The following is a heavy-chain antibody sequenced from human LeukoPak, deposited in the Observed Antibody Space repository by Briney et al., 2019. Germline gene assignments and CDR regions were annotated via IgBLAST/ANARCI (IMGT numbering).Heavy chain of an antibody. J-gene: IGHJ4*01. CDR1: GGSMSSSY. V-gene: IGHV4-59*01. CDR2: IYDTGTT. CDR3: ARGGWSVDY. D-gene: IGHD6-19*01. Sequence: PSETLSLTCTVSGGSMSSSYWTWIRQPPGKGLECIGFIYDTGTTTYNPSLRSRVTISVDTSKNQFSLRLTSVTAADTAVYYCARGGWSVDYWGQGTLVTVSS.